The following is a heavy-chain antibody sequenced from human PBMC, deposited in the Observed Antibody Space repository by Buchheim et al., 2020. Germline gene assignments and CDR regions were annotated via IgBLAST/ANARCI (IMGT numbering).Heavy chain of an antibody. CDR3: ARGPLMYYYGSGSYYKYYYYGMDV. Sequence: QVQLQESGPGLVKPSGTLSLTCAVSGGSISSSNWWSWVRQPPGKGLEWIGEIYHSGSTNYNPSLKSRVTISVDKSKNQFSLKLSSVTAADTAVYYCARGPLMYYYGSGSYYKYYYYGMDVWGQGTT. J-gene: IGHJ6*02. D-gene: IGHD3-10*01. CDR2: IYHSGST. CDR1: GGSISSSNW. V-gene: IGHV4-4*02.